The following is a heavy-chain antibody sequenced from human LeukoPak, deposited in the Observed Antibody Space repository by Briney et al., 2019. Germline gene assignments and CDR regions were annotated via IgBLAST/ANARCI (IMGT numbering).Heavy chain of an antibody. Sequence: PSETLSLTCTVSGGSISSSSYYWGWIRQPPGKGLEWIGIIYYSGTTYYNPSLKSRVTISIDTPENQFSLKLSSVTAADTAVYYCARRRTAPVYYFDSRGKGTLVTVSS. CDR2: IYYSGTT. CDR3: ARRRTAPVYYFDS. CDR1: GGSISSSSYY. J-gene: IGHJ4*02. V-gene: IGHV4-39*01. D-gene: IGHD4-17*01.